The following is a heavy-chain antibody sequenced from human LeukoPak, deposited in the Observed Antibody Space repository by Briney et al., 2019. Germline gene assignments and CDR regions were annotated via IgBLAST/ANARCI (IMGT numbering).Heavy chain of an antibody. CDR3: ARHYGP. V-gene: IGHV4-59*01. D-gene: IGHD3-16*01. CDR2: IYHSGST. J-gene: IGHJ5*02. CDR1: GGSISTYY. Sequence: SETLSLTCTVSGGSISTYYWNWIRQPPGKGLEWIGYIYHSGSTNYNPSLQSRVTISVDTSKNQFSLNLNSVTAADTAVYYCARHYGPWGQGTLVTVSS.